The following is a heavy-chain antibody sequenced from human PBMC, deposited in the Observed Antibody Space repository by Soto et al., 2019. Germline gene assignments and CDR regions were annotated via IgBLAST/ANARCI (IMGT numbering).Heavy chain of an antibody. D-gene: IGHD5-12*01. CDR3: VRDSPIGSTYSGYDGIDY. CDR1: GGTFSNDI. J-gene: IGHJ4*02. CDR2: IIPLLDIA. Sequence: SVKVSCKASGGTFSNDIITWVRHAPGRGLEWMGRIIPLLDIANYAQKFQGRVTITADKSTSTAYMELNSLRSEDTAVYYCVRDSPIGSTYSGYDGIDYWGQGTLVTVSS. V-gene: IGHV1-69*04.